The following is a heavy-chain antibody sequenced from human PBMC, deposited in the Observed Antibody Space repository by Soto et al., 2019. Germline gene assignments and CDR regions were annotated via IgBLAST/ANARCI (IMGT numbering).Heavy chain of an antibody. CDR3: ARQEADYDILTGYYRTYGMDV. CDR2: IYYSGST. D-gene: IGHD3-9*01. Sequence: SETLSLTCTVSGGSISSSSYYWAWIRQPPGKGLEWIGSIYYSGSTYYNPSLKSRVTISVDTSKSQFSLKLSSVTAADTAVYYCARQEADYDILTGYYRTYGMDVWGQGTTVTVSS. J-gene: IGHJ6*02. V-gene: IGHV4-39*01. CDR1: GGSISSSSYY.